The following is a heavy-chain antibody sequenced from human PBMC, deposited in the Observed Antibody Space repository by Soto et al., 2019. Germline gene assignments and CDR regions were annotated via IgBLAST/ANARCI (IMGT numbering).Heavy chain of an antibody. V-gene: IGHV3-30-3*01. J-gene: IGHJ4*02. CDR1: GFTFSSYA. Sequence: GGSLRLSCAASGFTFSSYAMHWVRQAPGKGLEWVAVISYDGSNKYYADSVKGRFTISRDNSKNTLYLQMNSLRAEDTAVYYCAREGILGGGYCSSTSCYSLFGVPDYWGQGTLVTVSS. D-gene: IGHD2-2*01. CDR3: AREGILGGGYCSSTSCYSLFGVPDY. CDR2: ISYDGSNK.